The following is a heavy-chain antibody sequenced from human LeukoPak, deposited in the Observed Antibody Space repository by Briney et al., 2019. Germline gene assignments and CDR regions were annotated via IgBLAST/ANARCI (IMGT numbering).Heavy chain of an antibody. CDR1: RFTFSNYW. V-gene: IGHV3-74*01. CDR3: AKDDLVDYPRFDY. J-gene: IGHJ4*02. CDR2: INSDGSTT. Sequence: GGSLRLSCAASRFTFSNYWMHWVRQVPGKGLVWVSRINSDGSTTNYADSVKGRFTISRDNAKNTLYLQMNSLRAADTAVYYCAKDDLVDYPRFDYWGQGTLVTVSS. D-gene: IGHD5-12*01.